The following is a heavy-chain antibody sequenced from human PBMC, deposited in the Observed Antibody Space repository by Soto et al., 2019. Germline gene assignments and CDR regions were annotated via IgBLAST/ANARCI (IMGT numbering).Heavy chain of an antibody. Sequence: PFETLSLTCTVSGGSISSSSYYWGWIRQPPGKGLEWIGSIYYSGSTYYNPSLKSRVTISVDTSKNQFSLKLSSVTAADTAVYYCASEQQLAQYYYYGMDVWGQGTTVTVSS. V-gene: IGHV4-39*01. CDR2: IYYSGST. CDR3: ASEQQLAQYYYYGMDV. CDR1: GGSISSSSYY. J-gene: IGHJ6*02. D-gene: IGHD6-13*01.